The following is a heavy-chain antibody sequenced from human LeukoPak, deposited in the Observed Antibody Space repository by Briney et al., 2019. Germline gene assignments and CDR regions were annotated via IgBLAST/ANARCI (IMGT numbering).Heavy chain of an antibody. V-gene: IGHV4-39*01. J-gene: IGHJ3*02. D-gene: IGHD3-9*01. CDR3: ARARYVNSFYAFDT. CDR1: GGSISSSSYY. CDR2: ISYSGST. Sequence: SETLSLTCTVSGGSISSSSYYWGWIRQPPGKGLEWIETISYSGSTYYNPSLKSRVTISVDTSKNQFSLKLNSVTAADTAVYYCARARYVNSFYAFDTWGQGTLVTVSS.